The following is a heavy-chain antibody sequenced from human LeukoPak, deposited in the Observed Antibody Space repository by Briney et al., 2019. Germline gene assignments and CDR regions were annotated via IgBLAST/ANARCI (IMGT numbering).Heavy chain of an antibody. Sequence: SETLSLTCTVSGGSISSGGYYWSWIRQHPGKGLEWIGYIYYSGSTYYNPSLKSRVTISVDTSKNQFSLKLSSVTAADTAVYYCARSGGNSYWPLPLDIWGQGTMVTVSS. CDR3: ARSGGNSYWPLPLDI. CDR1: GGSISSGGYY. CDR2: IYYSGST. D-gene: IGHD4-23*01. V-gene: IGHV4-31*03. J-gene: IGHJ3*02.